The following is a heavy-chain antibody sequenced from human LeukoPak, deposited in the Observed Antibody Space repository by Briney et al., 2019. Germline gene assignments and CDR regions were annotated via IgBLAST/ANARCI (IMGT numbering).Heavy chain of an antibody. V-gene: IGHV4-4*02. CDR1: GASISSGHW. CDR3: ARQKQWLVPDY. CDR2: IFHSGST. Sequence: PSGTLSLTCAVSGASISSGHWWSWVRQPPGKGLEWIGEIFHSGSTNYNPSLKSRVTISVDTSKNQFSLKLSSVTAADTAVYYCARQKQWLVPDYWGQGTLVTVSS. D-gene: IGHD6-19*01. J-gene: IGHJ4*02.